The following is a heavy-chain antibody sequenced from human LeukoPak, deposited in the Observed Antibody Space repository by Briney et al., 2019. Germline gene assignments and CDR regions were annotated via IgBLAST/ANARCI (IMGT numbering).Heavy chain of an antibody. D-gene: IGHD1-26*01. CDR1: GFTFSGYS. J-gene: IGHJ4*02. CDR2: ISSSSSTI. Sequence: GGSLRLSCTASGFTFSGYSMNWIRQAPGKGLEWVSYISSSSSTIYYADSVKGRFTISRDNAKNSLYLQMNSLRDEDTAVYYCARDIVGATNEPDYWGQGTLVTVSS. CDR3: ARDIVGATNEPDY. V-gene: IGHV3-48*02.